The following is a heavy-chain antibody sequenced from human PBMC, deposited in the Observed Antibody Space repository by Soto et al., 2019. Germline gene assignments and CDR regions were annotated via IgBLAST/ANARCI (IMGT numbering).Heavy chain of an antibody. V-gene: IGHV1-46*01. CDR3: ARDGPYTGAGQDAFDI. CDR2: INPSGGST. Sequence: ASVKVSCKASGYTFTSYYMHWVRQAPGQGLEWMGIINPSGGSTSYAQKFQGRVTMTRDTSTSTVYMELSSLRSEDTAVYYCARDGPYTGAGQDAFDIWGQGTMVTVSS. CDR1: GYTFTSYY. J-gene: IGHJ3*02. D-gene: IGHD4-4*01.